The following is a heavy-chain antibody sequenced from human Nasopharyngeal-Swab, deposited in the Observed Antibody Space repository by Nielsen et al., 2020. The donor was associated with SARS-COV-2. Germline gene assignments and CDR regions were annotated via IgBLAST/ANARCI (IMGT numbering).Heavy chain of an antibody. CDR3: TRDPFYSSSSFDY. Sequence: GGSLRLSCTASGFTFGDYAMSWFRQAPGKGLEWVGFIRSKAYGGTTEYAASVKGRFTISRDDSKSIAYLQMNSLKTEDTAVYYCTRDPFYSSSSFDYWGQGTLVTVSS. J-gene: IGHJ4*02. CDR1: GFTFGDYA. CDR2: IRSKAYGGTT. V-gene: IGHV3-49*03. D-gene: IGHD6-6*01.